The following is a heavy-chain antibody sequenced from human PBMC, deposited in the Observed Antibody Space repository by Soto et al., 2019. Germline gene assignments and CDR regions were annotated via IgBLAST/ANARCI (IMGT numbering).Heavy chain of an antibody. V-gene: IGHV4-31*03. Sequence: SETLSLTCTVSGGSISSGGYYWSWIRQHPGKGLEWIGYIYYSGSTYYNPSLKSRVTISVDTSKSQFSLKLSSVTAADTAVYYCARDFTDSSGPTLGMGVWGQGTTVTV. CDR3: ARDFTDSSGPTLGMGV. CDR2: IYYSGST. J-gene: IGHJ6*02. D-gene: IGHD6-19*01. CDR1: GGSISSGGYY.